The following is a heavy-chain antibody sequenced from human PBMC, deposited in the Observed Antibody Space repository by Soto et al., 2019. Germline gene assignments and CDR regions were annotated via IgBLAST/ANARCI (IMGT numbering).Heavy chain of an antibody. J-gene: IGHJ6*03. CDR2: ISAYNGNT. D-gene: IGHD6-6*01. V-gene: IGHV1-18*01. Sequence: ASVKVSCKASGYTFTSYGISWVRQAPGQGLEWMGWISAYNGNTNYAQKLQGRVTMTTDTSTSTAYMELRSLRSDDTAVYYCARHGRLKRVGSSSSARGYYYYPADVWGKGTTVTVSS. CDR3: ARHGRLKRVGSSSSARGYYYYPADV. CDR1: GYTFTSYG.